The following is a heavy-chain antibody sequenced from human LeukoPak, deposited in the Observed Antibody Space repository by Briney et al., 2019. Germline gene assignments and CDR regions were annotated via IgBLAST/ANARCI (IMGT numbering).Heavy chain of an antibody. D-gene: IGHD2-2*01. CDR2: ISGSGGST. J-gene: IGHJ4*02. Sequence: GGSLRLSCAASGFTFSSYAMSWVRQAPGKGLEWVSAISGSGGSTYYADSVKGRFTISRDNSKNTLYLRMNSLRAEDTAVYYCAKDGSCSSTSCYLGYWGQGTLVTVSS. CDR3: AKDGSCSSTSCYLGY. V-gene: IGHV3-23*01. CDR1: GFTFSSYA.